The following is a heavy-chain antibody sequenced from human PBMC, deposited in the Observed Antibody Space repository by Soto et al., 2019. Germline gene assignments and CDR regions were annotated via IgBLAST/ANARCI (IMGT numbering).Heavy chain of an antibody. D-gene: IGHD5-12*01. Sequence: QVQLVQSGAEVKKPGSSVKVSCKASGGTFSSYIISWVRQAPGQGLEWMGRLIPILGIANYAQKFQGRVTITADKSTSTASRELSSLRSEDTAVYYWAHGRWEESRDGYRGWFDPWGQGTLVTVSS. CDR1: GGTFSSYI. CDR3: AHGRWEESRDGYRGWFDP. V-gene: IGHV1-69*02. J-gene: IGHJ5*02. CDR2: LIPILGIA.